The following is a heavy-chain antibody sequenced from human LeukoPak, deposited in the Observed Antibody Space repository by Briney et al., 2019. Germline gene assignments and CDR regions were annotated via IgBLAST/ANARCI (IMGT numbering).Heavy chain of an antibody. CDR1: GGSFSSGDYY. CDR3: ATLIYNPGGRLDY. CDR2: IYYSGST. V-gene: IGHV4-30-4*08. D-gene: IGHD1-14*01. Sequence: PSETLSLTCTVSGGSFSSGDYYWSWIRQPPGRGLEWIGYIYYSGSTYYNPSLKSRVTISVDTSKNQFSLKLSFVTAAGTAVYYCATLIYNPGGRLDYWGQGTLVTVSS. J-gene: IGHJ4*02.